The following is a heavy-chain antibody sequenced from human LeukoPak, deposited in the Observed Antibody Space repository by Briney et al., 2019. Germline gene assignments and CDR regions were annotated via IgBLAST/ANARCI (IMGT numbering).Heavy chain of an antibody. V-gene: IGHV3-74*01. CDR2: INSDGSGT. D-gene: IGHD2-15*01. CDR1: GFTFSSYW. Sequence: GGSLRLSCAASGFTFSSYWMHWVRPAPGKGRVWVSRINSDGSGTSYADSVKSRFTISRDKAKNTLYLQKKSLRAEDTAEYYCARVYGSGCIDYWGQGTLVTVSS. CDR3: ARVYGSGCIDY. J-gene: IGHJ4*02.